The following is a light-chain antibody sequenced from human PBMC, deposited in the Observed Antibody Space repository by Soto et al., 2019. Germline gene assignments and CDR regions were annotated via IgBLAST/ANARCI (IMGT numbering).Light chain of an antibody. CDR1: QSFSSN. V-gene: IGKV3-11*01. J-gene: IGKJ5*01. Sequence: EIVLTQSPATLSLSPGERATLSCMASQSFSSNVAWYQQKPGQAPRLLIYDAYNRATGIPPRFSGSGSGTDCTLTISSLEPEDASVYYCQQRHMWPITFGQGTRLEIK. CDR2: DAY. CDR3: QQRHMWPIT.